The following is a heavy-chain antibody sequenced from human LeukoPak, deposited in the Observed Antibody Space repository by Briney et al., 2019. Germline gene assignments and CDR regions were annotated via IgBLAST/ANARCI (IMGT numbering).Heavy chain of an antibody. J-gene: IGHJ4*02. CDR3: ARVPRAGYYFDY. V-gene: IGHV1-69*01. CDR2: IIPIFGTA. Sequence: VIIPIFGTANYAQKFQRRVTITADESTSTAYMELSSLRSEDTAVYYCARVPRAGYYFDYWGQGTLVTVSS.